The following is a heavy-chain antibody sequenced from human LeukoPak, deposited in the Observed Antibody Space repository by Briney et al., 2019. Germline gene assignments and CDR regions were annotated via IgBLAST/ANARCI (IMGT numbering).Heavy chain of an antibody. CDR3: ARDNAHYDSSGYLGY. CDR2: IWYDGSNK. V-gene: IGHV3-33*01. D-gene: IGHD3-22*01. CDR1: GFTFSTYD. J-gene: IGHJ4*02. Sequence: PGGSLRLSCAASGFTFSTYDMHWVRQAPGKGLEWVAVIWYDGSNKYYADSVKGRFTISRDNSKNTLYLQMNSLRAEDTAVYYCARDNAHYDSSGYLGYWGQGTLVTVSS.